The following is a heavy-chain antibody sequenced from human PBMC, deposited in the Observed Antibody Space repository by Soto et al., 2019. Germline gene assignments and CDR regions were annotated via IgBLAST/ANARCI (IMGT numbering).Heavy chain of an antibody. D-gene: IGHD3-22*01. Sequence: ASVKVSCKASGYTFTSYGISWVRQAPGQGLEWMGWISAYNGNTNYAQKLQGRVTMTTDTSTSTAYMELRSLRSDDTAVYYCALKQTYYYDSSGYFQFDYWGQGTLVTVSS. CDR2: ISAYNGNT. V-gene: IGHV1-18*01. J-gene: IGHJ4*02. CDR3: ALKQTYYYDSSGYFQFDY. CDR1: GYTFTSYG.